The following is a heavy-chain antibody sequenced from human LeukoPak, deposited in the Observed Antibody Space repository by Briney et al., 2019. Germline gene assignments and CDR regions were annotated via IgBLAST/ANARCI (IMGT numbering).Heavy chain of an antibody. Sequence: SETLSLTCTVSGDSISSYYWSWIRQPPGKGLEWIGYIYYSGGTDYNPSLKSRVTISVDTSKSQFSLKLRSVTAADTAVYYCARHVTISGPYDASDIWGQGTMVTVSP. CDR2: IYYSGGT. J-gene: IGHJ3*02. CDR3: ARHVTISGPYDASDI. V-gene: IGHV4-59*08. CDR1: GDSISSYY. D-gene: IGHD5-24*01.